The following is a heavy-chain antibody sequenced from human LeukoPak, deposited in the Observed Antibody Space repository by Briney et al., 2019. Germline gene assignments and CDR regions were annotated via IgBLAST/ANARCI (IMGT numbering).Heavy chain of an antibody. V-gene: IGHV3-11*01. CDR2: ISSSGSTI. Sequence: GGSLRLSCAASGFTFSDYYMSWIRQAPGKGLEWVSYISSSGSTIDYADSVKGRFTISRDSSKNTLYLQMNSLRAEDMAVYYCAKGAYDYIEMGYFDYWGQGTLVTVSS. CDR1: GFTFSDYY. CDR3: AKGAYDYIEMGYFDY. D-gene: IGHD5-12*01. J-gene: IGHJ4*02.